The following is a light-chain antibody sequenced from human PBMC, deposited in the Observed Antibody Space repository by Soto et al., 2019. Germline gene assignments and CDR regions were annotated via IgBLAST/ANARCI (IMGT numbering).Light chain of an antibody. CDR3: QQYNNWPPVWT. J-gene: IGKJ1*01. Sequence: EIVMTQSPATLSVSPGERATLSCRASQSVSSNLAWYQQQPGQAPRLLIYGASTMATGIPARFSGSGSGTEFTLTISSLQSEDFAVYYCQQYNNWPPVWTFGQGTKVEIK. V-gene: IGKV3-15*01. CDR2: GAS. CDR1: QSVSSN.